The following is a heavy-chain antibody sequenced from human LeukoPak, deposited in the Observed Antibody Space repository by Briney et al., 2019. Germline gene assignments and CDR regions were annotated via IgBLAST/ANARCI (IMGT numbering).Heavy chain of an antibody. D-gene: IGHD4-11*01. J-gene: IGHJ4*02. Sequence: AGSLRLSCAASGFTFSTYWRRWVRQAPGKGLEWVASIKEDGSDKYYVDSVKGRFSISRDNAKNSLYLQMNSLRTADTAVYYCAQGGHYNFDYWGKGTLVTVSS. CDR2: IKEDGSDK. CDR1: GFTFSTYW. CDR3: AQGGHYNFDY. V-gene: IGHV3-7*01.